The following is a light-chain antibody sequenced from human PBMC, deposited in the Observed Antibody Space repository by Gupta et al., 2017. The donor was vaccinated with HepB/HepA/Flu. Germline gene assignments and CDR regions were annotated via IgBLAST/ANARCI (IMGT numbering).Light chain of an antibody. V-gene: IGLV2-14*01. CDR1: SSDVGDYNY. J-gene: IGLJ3*02. CDR2: DVT. Sequence: HSALLQPSSASGSPGQPFTFYHPATSSDVGDYNYVSWYQQHPGKAPKLLIYDVTNRPSGISNRFAGAKSGNTASLTISMLQAEDEADYYCSSVSYTTRIVFGGGTKVTVL. CDR3: SSVSYTTRIV.